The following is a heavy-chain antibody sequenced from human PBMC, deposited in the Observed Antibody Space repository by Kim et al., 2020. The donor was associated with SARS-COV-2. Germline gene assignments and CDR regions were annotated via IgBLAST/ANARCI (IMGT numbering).Heavy chain of an antibody. V-gene: IGHV4-31*03. J-gene: IGHJ4*02. CDR1: GDSITSGGYY. CDR2: IYYRGTT. D-gene: IGHD3-22*01. CDR3: AREVPEYYDSGGSMKTAFAY. Sequence: SETLSLTCTVFGDSITSGGYYWSWLRQHPGKGLEWIGYIYYRGTTYYNPSLNSRVAISIDTSKNQLSLNLNSVTAADTAVYYCAREVPEYYDSGGSMKTAFAYWGQGTLVSVSA.